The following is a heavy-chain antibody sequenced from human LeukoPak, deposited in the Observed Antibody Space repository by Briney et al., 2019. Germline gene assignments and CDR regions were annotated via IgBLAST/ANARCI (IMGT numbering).Heavy chain of an antibody. Sequence: SQTLSLTCTVSGGSISSGSYYWSWIRQPAGKGLEWIGRIYTSGSTNYNPSLKSRVTISVDTSKNQFSLKLSSVTAADTAVYYCARAFGGEYYYYYMDVWGKGTTVTVSS. CDR1: GGSISSGSYY. CDR3: ARAFGGEYYYYYMDV. D-gene: IGHD3-10*01. J-gene: IGHJ6*03. V-gene: IGHV4-61*02. CDR2: IYTSGST.